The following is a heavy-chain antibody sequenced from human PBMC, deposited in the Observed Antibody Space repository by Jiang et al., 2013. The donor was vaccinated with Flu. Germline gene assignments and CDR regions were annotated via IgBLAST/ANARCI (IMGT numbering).Heavy chain of an antibody. V-gene: IGHV5-51*01. J-gene: IGHJ6*02. CDR1: GYSFTSYW. CDR3: ARPAFPYYYDSSGYYSPTYYYGMDV. CDR2: IYPGDSDT. D-gene: IGHD3-22*01. Sequence: VQLVESGAEVKKPGESLKISCKGSGYSFTSYWIGWVRQMPGKGLEWMGIIYPGDSDTRYSPSFQGQVTISADKSISTAYLQWSSLKASDTAMYYCARPAFPYYYDSSGYYSPTYYYGMDVWGQGTTVTVSS.